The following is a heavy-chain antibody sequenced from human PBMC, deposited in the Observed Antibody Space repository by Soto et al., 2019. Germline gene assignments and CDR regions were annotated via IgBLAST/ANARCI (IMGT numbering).Heavy chain of an antibody. V-gene: IGHV4-59*01. J-gene: IGHJ4*02. CDR3: ARERVGYCSGGSCLGGFDY. CDR1: GGSISSYY. Sequence: SETLSLTCTVSGGSISSYYWSWIRQPPGKGLEWIGYIYYSGSTNYNPSLKSRVTISVDTSKNQFSLKLSSVTAADTAVYYCARERVGYCSGGSCLGGFDYWGQGTLVTVSS. D-gene: IGHD2-15*01. CDR2: IYYSGST.